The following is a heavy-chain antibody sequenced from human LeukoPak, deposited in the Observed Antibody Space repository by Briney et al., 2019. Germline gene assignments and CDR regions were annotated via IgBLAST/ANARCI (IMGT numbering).Heavy chain of an antibody. Sequence: GGSLRLSCAASGFTFSSYAMSWVRQAPGKGLVWVSRINSDGSSTNYADSVKGRFTISRDNAKNALYLQMNSLRAEDTAMYYCARAVYYSNYLGYWGQGTLVTVSS. CDR2: INSDGSST. D-gene: IGHD3-10*01. CDR3: ARAVYYSNYLGY. V-gene: IGHV3-74*01. CDR1: GFTFSSYA. J-gene: IGHJ4*01.